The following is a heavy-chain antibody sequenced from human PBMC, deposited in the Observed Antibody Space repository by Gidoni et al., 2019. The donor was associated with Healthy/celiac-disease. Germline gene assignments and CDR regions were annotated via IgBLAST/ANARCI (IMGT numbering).Heavy chain of an antibody. Sequence: QVQLQQWGAGPLKPSETLSLTFPVYGGSFSASYCSWIRQPPGKGLEWIGEINHSGSTNYNPSLKSRVTISVGTSKNQFSMKLSSVTAADTAVYDCARGRRITMVRGVTTLECYFDYWGQGTLVTVSS. CDR2: INHSGST. CDR3: ARGRRITMVRGVTTLECYFDY. V-gene: IGHV4-34*01. D-gene: IGHD3-10*01. CDR1: GGSFSASY. J-gene: IGHJ4*02.